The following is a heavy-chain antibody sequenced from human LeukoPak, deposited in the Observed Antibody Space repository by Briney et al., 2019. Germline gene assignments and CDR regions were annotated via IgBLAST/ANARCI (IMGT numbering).Heavy chain of an antibody. CDR1: GFTFSGYS. V-gene: IGHV3-21*01. J-gene: IGHJ6*03. D-gene: IGHD4-11*01. CDR2: ISSTSSYI. CDR3: ARRLFPPTTVTTSYYYMDV. Sequence: PGGSLRLSCAASGFTFSGYSMNGVRQAPGKGLEWVSSISSTSSYIYYADSVKGRFTISRDNAKNSLYLQMNSLRAEDTAVYYCARRLFPPTTVTTSYYYMDVWGKGTTVTVSS.